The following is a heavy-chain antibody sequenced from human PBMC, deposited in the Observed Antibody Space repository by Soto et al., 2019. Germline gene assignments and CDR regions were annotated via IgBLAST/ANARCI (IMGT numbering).Heavy chain of an antibody. D-gene: IGHD2-21*02. CDR2: IYYSGST. CDR3: ARVCGGDCHYGMDV. V-gene: IGHV4-31*03. Sequence: QVQLQESGPGLVKPSQTLSLTCTVSGGSISSGGYYWSWIRQHPGKGLEWIGYIYYSGSTYYNPSHKSRVTISVDTSKHQFSLKLSSVTAADTAVYYCARVCGGDCHYGMDVWGQGTTVTVSS. CDR1: GGSISSGGYY. J-gene: IGHJ6*02.